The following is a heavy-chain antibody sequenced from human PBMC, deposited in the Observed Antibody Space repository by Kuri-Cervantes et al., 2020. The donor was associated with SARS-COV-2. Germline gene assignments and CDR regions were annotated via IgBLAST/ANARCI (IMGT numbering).Heavy chain of an antibody. V-gene: IGHV4-34*01. J-gene: IGHJ6*02. CDR2: INHSGST. D-gene: IGHD5-24*01. CDR3: ARGRGRRRAYYGMDV. Sequence: SETLSLTCAVYGGSFSGYYWSWIRQPPGKGPEWIGEINHSGSTNYNPSLKSRVTISVDTSKNQFSLKMNSVTAADTAVYYCARGRGRRRAYYGMDVWGQGTTVTVSS. CDR1: GGSFSGYY.